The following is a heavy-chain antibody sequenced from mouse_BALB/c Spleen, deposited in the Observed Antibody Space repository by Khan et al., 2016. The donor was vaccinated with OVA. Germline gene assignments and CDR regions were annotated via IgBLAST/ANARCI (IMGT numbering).Heavy chain of an antibody. CDR1: GFPLTNYG. D-gene: IGHD1-1*01. V-gene: IGHV2-6-1*01. CDR3: GRQPCYHYFIRDY. J-gene: IGHJ4*01. Sequence: QIQLVQSGPGLVAPSQSLSITCTISGFPLTNYGVHWVRQPPGKGLEWLVVIWSDGSATFNSALKSSLSISKDNSKNQVFLKMNSLQTDDTAMYYCGRQPCYHYFIRDYWGQGTSVTVSS. CDR2: IWSDGSA.